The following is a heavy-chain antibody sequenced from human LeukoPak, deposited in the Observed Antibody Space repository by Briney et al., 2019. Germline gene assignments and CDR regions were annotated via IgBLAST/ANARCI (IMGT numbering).Heavy chain of an antibody. J-gene: IGHJ4*02. Sequence: SETLSLTCAVYGGSFSGYYWSWIRQPPGKGLEWIGEINHSGSTNYNPSLKSRVTISVDTSKNQFSLKLSSVTAADTAVYYCARGPVGPAAAGGYFDHRGQGTLVNVSS. CDR1: GGSFSGYY. V-gene: IGHV4-34*01. D-gene: IGHD2-15*01. CDR2: INHSGST. CDR3: ARGPVGPAAAGGYFDH.